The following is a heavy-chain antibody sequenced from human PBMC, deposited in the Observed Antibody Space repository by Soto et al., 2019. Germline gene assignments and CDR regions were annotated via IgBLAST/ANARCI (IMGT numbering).Heavy chain of an antibody. V-gene: IGHV3-33*01. CDR2: IWYDGSNK. CDR1: GFTFSSYG. CDR3: AREGGYCSSTSCYGYYGMDV. D-gene: IGHD2-2*01. J-gene: IGHJ6*02. Sequence: QVQLVESGGGVVQPGRSLRLSCAASGFTFSSYGMHWVRQAPGKGLEWVAVIWYDGSNKYYADSVKGRFTISRDNSKNTLYLQMNSRRAEDTAVYYCAREGGYCSSTSCYGYYGMDVWGQGTTVTVSS.